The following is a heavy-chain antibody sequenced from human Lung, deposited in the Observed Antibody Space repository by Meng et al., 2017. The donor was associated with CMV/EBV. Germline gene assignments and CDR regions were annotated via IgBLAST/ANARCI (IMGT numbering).Heavy chain of an antibody. CDR2: ISGSGGST. V-gene: IGHV3-23*01. J-gene: IGHJ6*02. CDR3: AKETGFLEWLGWRNYYYGMDV. Sequence: GESLKISCAASGFTFSSYAMSWVRQAPGKGLEWVSAISGSGGSTYYADSVKGRFTISRDNSRNTLYLQMNSRRAEDTAVYYCAKETGFLEWLGWRNYYYGMDVWGQGTTVTVSS. D-gene: IGHD3-3*01. CDR1: GFTFSSYA.